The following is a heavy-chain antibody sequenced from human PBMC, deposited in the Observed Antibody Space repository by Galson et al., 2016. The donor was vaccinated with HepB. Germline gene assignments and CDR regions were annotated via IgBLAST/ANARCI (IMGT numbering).Heavy chain of an antibody. Sequence: SVKVSCKVSGQTLSELSMHWVRLTPGKGLEWMGGFDPEEIETVYAQKFQGRLIITEDTATDTAYMELSSLGSDDTSTYYCAAGPRVGIVAFDIWGQGTPVPVSS. CDR3: AAGPRVGIVAFDI. V-gene: IGHV1-24*01. D-gene: IGHD1-26*01. J-gene: IGHJ3*02. CDR2: FDPEEIET. CDR1: GQTLSELS.